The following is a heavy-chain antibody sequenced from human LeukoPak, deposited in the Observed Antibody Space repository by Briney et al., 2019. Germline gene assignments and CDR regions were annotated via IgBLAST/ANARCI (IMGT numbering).Heavy chain of an antibody. CDR2: MYSECRT. Sequence: GGSLKLSLAASGLPVSSPYISWVRQAPGGGLEWVSVMYSECRTYYADSLKGRFTISRDSSNNTVYLQMNSLRVEDTAVYYCARLPRGDYWGQGTMDAVSS. J-gene: IGHJ4*02. D-gene: IGHD3-16*01. CDR3: ARLPRGDY. CDR1: GLPVSSPY. V-gene: IGHV3-53*01.